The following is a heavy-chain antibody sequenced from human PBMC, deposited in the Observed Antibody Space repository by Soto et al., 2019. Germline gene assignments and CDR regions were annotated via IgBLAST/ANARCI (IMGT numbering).Heavy chain of an antibody. CDR2: ISADNGNT. J-gene: IGHJ3*02. CDR3: ARSMIVGATTDAFDI. Sequence: ASVKVSCKASGYTFTSYGISWVRQAPGQRLEWMGWISADNGNTKYSQKFQGRVTMTRDTSTSTVYMELSSLRSEDTAVYYCARSMIVGATTDAFDIWGQGTMVTVSS. V-gene: IGHV1-18*01. CDR1: GYTFTSYG. D-gene: IGHD1-26*01.